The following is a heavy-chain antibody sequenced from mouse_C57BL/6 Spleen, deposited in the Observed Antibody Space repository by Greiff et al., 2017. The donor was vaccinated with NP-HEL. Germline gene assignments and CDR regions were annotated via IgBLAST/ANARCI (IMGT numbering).Heavy chain of an antibody. V-gene: IGHV1-26*01. CDR2: INPNNGGT. J-gene: IGHJ3*01. CDR3: ALYSFAY. D-gene: IGHD2-1*01. CDR1: GYTFTDYY. Sequence: EVQLQQSGPELVKPGASVKMSCKASGYTFTDYYMNWVKQSHGKSLEWIGDINPNNGGTSYNQKFKGKATLTVDKSSSTAYMELRSLTSEDSAVYYCALYSFAYWGQGTLVTVSA.